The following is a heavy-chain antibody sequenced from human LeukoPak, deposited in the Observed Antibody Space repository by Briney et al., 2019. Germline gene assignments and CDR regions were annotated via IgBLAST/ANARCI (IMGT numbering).Heavy chain of an antibody. D-gene: IGHD1-14*01. CDR1: GYTFTNYG. V-gene: IGHV1-18*01. J-gene: IGHJ4*02. CDR3: ARGDPGQPVDY. Sequence: ASVKVSCKASGYTFTNYGISWVRQAPGQGLEWMGWISAYNGHTKYAQKVQGRVTMTRDTSTSTAYMELRSLRSDDTAVYYCARGDPGQPVDYWGQGNLVTVSS. CDR2: ISAYNGHT.